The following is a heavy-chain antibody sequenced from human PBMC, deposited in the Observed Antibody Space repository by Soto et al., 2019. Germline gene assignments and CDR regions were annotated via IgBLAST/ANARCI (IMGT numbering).Heavy chain of an antibody. CDR1: GFTFSSYG. J-gene: IGHJ5*02. V-gene: IGHV3-30*18. CDR2: ISYDGSNK. CDR3: AKESSYSSSWYDWFDP. Sequence: ESGGGVVQPGRSLRLSCAASGFTFSSYGMHWVRQAPGKGLEWVAVISYDGSNKYYADSVKGRFTISRDNSKNTLYLQMNSLRAEDTAVYYCAKESSYSSSWYDWFDPWGQGTLVTVSS. D-gene: IGHD6-13*01.